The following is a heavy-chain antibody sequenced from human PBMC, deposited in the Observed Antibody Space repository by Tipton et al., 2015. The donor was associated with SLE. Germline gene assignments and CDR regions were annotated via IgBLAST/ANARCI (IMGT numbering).Heavy chain of an antibody. J-gene: IGHJ6*02. CDR2: IIPNFATT. Sequence: QLVQSGAEVKKPGSSVKVSCKASGGSFNTYAINWVRQAPGQGLEWMGGIIPNFATTNYAQKFQGRVTITADESTSTAYMELSRLRSEDTAVYYCATITIFGVTLKYAMDVWGQGTTVTVSS. V-gene: IGHV1-69*01. CDR3: ATITIFGVTLKYAMDV. CDR1: GGSFNTYA. D-gene: IGHD3-3*01.